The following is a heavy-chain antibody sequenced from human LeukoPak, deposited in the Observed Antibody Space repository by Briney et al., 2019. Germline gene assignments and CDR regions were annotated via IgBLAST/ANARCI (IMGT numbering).Heavy chain of an antibody. CDR1: GGTFSSYA. J-gene: IGHJ6*03. V-gene: IGHV1-69*13. Sequence: SVKVSCKASGGTFSSYAISWVRQAPGQGLEWMGGIIPIFGTANYAQKFQGRVTITADESTSTAYMELSSLRSEDTAVYYCARRRRVAYCGGDCARGYYMDVWGKGTTVTVSS. D-gene: IGHD2-21*01. CDR2: IIPIFGTA. CDR3: ARRRRVAYCGGDCARGYYMDV.